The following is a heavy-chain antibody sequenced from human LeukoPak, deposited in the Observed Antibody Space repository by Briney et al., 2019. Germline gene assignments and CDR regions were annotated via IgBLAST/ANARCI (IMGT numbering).Heavy chain of an antibody. J-gene: IGHJ4*02. Sequence: SETLSLTCIVSGASMSSYYWSWIRQPPEKGLEWIGYIHYSGSTSYNPSLKSRITISVDTSKNQFSLKLSSVTAADTAVYYCARIPTVTFFDYWGQGTLVTVSS. V-gene: IGHV4-59*12. CDR2: IHYSGST. CDR3: ARIPTVTFFDY. D-gene: IGHD4-17*01. CDR1: GASMSSYY.